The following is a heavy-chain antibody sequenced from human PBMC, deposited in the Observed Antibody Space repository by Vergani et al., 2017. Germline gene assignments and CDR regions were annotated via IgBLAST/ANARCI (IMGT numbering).Heavy chain of an antibody. D-gene: IGHD1-26*01. V-gene: IGHV3-23*01. Sequence: EVQLLESGGSLKQPGGSVRLSCAASGFTFSTYAMHWVRQAPGKGLEWVSALTGGGGSTYYADSFKGRFIIPRDNSRDNLYLQMNSLRPEDTATYYCVKDAGSYENFFDSWGQGTLVTVSS. CDR3: VKDAGSYENFFDS. CDR2: LTGGGGST. J-gene: IGHJ4*02. CDR1: GFTFSTYA.